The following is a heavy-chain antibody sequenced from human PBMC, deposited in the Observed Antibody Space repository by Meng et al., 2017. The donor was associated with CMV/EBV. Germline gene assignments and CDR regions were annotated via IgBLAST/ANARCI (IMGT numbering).Heavy chain of an antibody. D-gene: IGHD3-9*01. CDR3: ATDILTHFDY. CDR1: GYTFTSYG. V-gene: IGHV1-18*01. J-gene: IGHJ4*02. Sequence: QGQLVVCGAEVRKPWASVNGSCKASGYTFTSYGISWVRQAPGQGLEWMGWISAYNGNTNYAQKLQGRVTMTTDTSTSTAYMELRSLRSDDTAVYYCATDILTHFDYWGQGTLVTVSS. CDR2: ISAYNGNT.